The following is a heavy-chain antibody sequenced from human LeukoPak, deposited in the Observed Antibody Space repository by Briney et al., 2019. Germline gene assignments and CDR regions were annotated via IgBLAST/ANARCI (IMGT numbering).Heavy chain of an antibody. Sequence: PGRSLRLSCAASGFTFSSYGMHWVRQAPGKGLEWVAVIWYDGSNKYYADSVKGRSTISRDNSKNTLYLQMNSLRAEDTAVYYCARDRRIAAADLDAFDIWGQGTMVTVSS. D-gene: IGHD6-13*01. V-gene: IGHV3-33*01. CDR3: ARDRRIAAADLDAFDI. J-gene: IGHJ3*02. CDR1: GFTFSSYG. CDR2: IWYDGSNK.